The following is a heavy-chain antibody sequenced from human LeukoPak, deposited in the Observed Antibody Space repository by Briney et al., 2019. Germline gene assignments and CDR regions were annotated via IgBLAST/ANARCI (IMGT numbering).Heavy chain of an antibody. Sequence: PGGSLRLSCAASGFTFSSYAMYWVRQAPGKGLEWVAFIWSDGNKKYYADSVKGRFTISRDNSRNTVNLQMNSLTSEDTAVYYCAKLLLETGGVGGEFDYWGQGTLVTVSS. V-gene: IGHV3-30*02. CDR3: AKLLLETGGVGGEFDY. CDR1: GFTFSSYA. CDR2: IWSDGNKK. J-gene: IGHJ4*02. D-gene: IGHD2-8*02.